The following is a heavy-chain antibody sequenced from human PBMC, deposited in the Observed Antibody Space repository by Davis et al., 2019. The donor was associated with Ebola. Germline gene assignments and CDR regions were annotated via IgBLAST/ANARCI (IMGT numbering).Heavy chain of an antibody. J-gene: IGHJ6*02. CDR3: ARDNDYGMDV. CDR2: ISYDGSNK. V-gene: IGHV3-30-3*01. D-gene: IGHD2-8*01. CDR1: GFTFSNYA. Sequence: GESLKISCAASGFTFSNYAMHWVRQAPGKGLEWVAVISYDGSNKYYADSVKGRFTISRDNSKNTLYLQMNSLRAEDTAVYYCARDNDYGMDVWGQGTTVTVSS.